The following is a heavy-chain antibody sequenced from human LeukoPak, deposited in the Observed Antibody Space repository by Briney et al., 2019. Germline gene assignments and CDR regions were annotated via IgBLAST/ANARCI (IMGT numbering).Heavy chain of an antibody. CDR1: GFRFTCSW. Sequence: GESLKIFCKGPGFRFTCSWIGWVRPMPGTGLEWMGIILPSDSDTRYSPSFQGQVTISADKSISTAYLQWSSLKASDNAMYYCARLVNTARVLRMGYFADRGQGNLFTASS. D-gene: IGHD5-18*01. CDR3: ARLVNTARVLRMGYFAD. CDR2: ILPSDSDT. V-gene: IGHV5-51*01. J-gene: IGHJ4*02.